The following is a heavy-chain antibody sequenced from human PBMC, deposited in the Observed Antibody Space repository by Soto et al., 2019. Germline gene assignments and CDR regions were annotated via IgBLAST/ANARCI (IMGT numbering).Heavy chain of an antibody. CDR1: GYTFTGYY. J-gene: IGHJ6*02. CDR3: AKDLSPAGGWFGSYYCYGMDV. V-gene: IGHV1-2*02. D-gene: IGHD3-10*01. CDR2: INPNSGGT. Sequence: ASVKVSCKASGYTFTGYYMHWVRQAPGQGLEWMGWINPNSGGTNYAQKFQGRVTMTRDTSISTAYMELSRLRSDDTAVYYCAKDLSPAGGWFGSYYCYGMDVWGQGTTVTVSS.